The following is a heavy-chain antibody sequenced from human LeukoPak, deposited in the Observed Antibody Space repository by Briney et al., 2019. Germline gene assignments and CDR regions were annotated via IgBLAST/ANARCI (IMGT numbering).Heavy chain of an antibody. CDR2: IYYSGST. D-gene: IGHD2-15*01. J-gene: IGHJ4*02. CDR1: GGSISSSSYY. V-gene: IGHV4-39*01. CDR3: ARPGVRAATDY. Sequence: PSETLSLTCTVSGGSISSSSYYWGWLRQPPGKGLEWIGSIYYSGSTYYNPSLKSRVTISVDTSKNQFSLKLSSVTAADTAVYYCARPGVRAATDYWGQGTLVTVSS.